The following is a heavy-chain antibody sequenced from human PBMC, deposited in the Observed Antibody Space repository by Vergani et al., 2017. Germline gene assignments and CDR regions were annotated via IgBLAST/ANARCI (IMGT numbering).Heavy chain of an antibody. Sequence: QVQLVESGGGVVQRGGSLRLSCATSGFTLSNYDMQWIRQDPGKGLEFVAFIQFDGSNQYYADSVKGRFTLSRDFSKNTLYLQMNSLRTDDTATYYCAKHFSGWGIDYWSQGTQVIVSS. J-gene: IGHJ4*02. CDR1: GFTLSNYD. CDR3: AKHFSGWGIDY. V-gene: IGHV3-30*02. CDR2: IQFDGSNQ. D-gene: IGHD6-19*01.